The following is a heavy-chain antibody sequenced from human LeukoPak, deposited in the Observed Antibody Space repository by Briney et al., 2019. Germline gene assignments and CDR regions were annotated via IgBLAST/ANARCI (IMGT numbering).Heavy chain of an antibody. D-gene: IGHD3-10*01. J-gene: IGHJ4*02. Sequence: PGGSLGLYCAASGFTFSRYAMSWVRQAPGKGLEWVSAISGSGGSTYYADSVKGRFTISRDNSKNTLYLQMNSLRAEDTAVYYCAKEPSYPDGVLLWLGELLPDYWGQGTLVIVSS. V-gene: IGHV3-23*01. CDR1: GFTFSRYA. CDR2: ISGSGGST. CDR3: AKEPSYPDGVLLWLGELLPDY.